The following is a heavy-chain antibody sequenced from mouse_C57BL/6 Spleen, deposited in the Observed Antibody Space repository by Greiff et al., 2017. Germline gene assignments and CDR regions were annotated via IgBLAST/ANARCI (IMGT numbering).Heavy chain of an antibody. CDR2: IWWDDDK. CDR1: GFSLSTFGMG. CDR3: ARMPSYYSNYEDAMDY. Sequence: QVTLKVSGPGILQPSQTLSLTCSFSGFSLSTFGMGVGWIRQPSGKGLEWLAHIWWDDDKYYNPALKSRLTISKDTSKNQVFLKIANVDTADTATYYGARMPSYYSNYEDAMDYWGQGTSVTVSS. J-gene: IGHJ4*01. D-gene: IGHD2-5*01. V-gene: IGHV8-8*01.